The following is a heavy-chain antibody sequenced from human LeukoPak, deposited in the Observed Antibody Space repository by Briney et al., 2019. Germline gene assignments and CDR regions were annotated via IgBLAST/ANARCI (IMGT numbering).Heavy chain of an antibody. D-gene: IGHD4-11*01. Sequence: GASVKVSCKASGYTFTSYGISWVRQAPGQGLEWMGWISAYNGNTNYAQKLQGRVTMTTDTSTSTAYTELRSLRSDDTAVYYCARDRDYSNPTNWFDPWGQGTLVTVSS. CDR2: ISAYNGNT. J-gene: IGHJ5*02. CDR3: ARDRDYSNPTNWFDP. CDR1: GYTFTSYG. V-gene: IGHV1-18*01.